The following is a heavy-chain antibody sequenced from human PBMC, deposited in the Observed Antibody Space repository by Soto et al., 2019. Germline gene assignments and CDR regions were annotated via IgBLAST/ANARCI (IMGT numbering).Heavy chain of an antibody. J-gene: IGHJ4*02. CDR1: GFTFSSHW. D-gene: IGHD3-10*01. V-gene: IGHV3-74*01. CDR3: ARGIYRDYGKDC. CDR2: INSDGSST. Sequence: EVQLVESGGDLVQPGGSLRFSCAASGFTFSSHWMRWVRQAPGKGLVWVSRINSDGSSTNYADSVKGRFAISRDNAKNTVYLQMDGLRAEDTAVYFCARGIYRDYGKDCWGQGALVTVSP.